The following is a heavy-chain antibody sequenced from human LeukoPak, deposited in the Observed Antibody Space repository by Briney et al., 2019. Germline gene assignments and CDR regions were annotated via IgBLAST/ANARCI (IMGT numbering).Heavy chain of an antibody. J-gene: IGHJ4*02. CDR2: ISWNSGSI. D-gene: IGHD4-17*01. CDR1: GFTFDDYA. Sequence: GGSLRLSCAASGFTFDDYAMHWVRQAPGKGLEWVSGISWNSGSIGYADSVKGRFTISRDNAKNSLYLQMNSLRAEDTALYYCAKAILDMTTVTSYDYWGQGTLVTVSS. V-gene: IGHV3-9*01. CDR3: AKAILDMTTVTSYDY.